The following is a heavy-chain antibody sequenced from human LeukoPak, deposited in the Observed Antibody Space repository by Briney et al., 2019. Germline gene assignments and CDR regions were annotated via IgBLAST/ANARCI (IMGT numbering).Heavy chain of an antibody. Sequence: GGSLRLSCAASGFTFSSYSMNWVRQAPGKGLEWVSYISSSSSTIYYADSVKGRFTISRDNAKNSLYLQMNSLKTEDTAVYYCTSQIGISGYDSWGQGTLVTVSS. CDR3: TSQIGISGYDS. D-gene: IGHD3-10*01. V-gene: IGHV3-48*01. CDR1: GFTFSSYS. CDR2: ISSSSSTI. J-gene: IGHJ4*02.